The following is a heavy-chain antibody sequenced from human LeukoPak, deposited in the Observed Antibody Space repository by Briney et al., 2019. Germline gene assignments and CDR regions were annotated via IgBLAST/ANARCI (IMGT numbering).Heavy chain of an antibody. V-gene: IGHV1-3*04. J-gene: IGHJ4*02. Sequence: ASVRVSCKASGYTFTTYAIHWVRQAPGQRLEWMGWINTGSGITKYSQQFQGRVTITRDASASTAYLDLSSLRSEDTAVYYCAKGGCSGGSCYSLFDYWGQGTLVTVSS. CDR1: GYTFTTYA. D-gene: IGHD2-15*01. CDR2: INTGSGIT. CDR3: AKGGCSGGSCYSLFDY.